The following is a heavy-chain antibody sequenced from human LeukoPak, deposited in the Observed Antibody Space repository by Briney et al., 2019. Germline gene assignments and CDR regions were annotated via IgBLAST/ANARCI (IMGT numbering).Heavy chain of an antibody. D-gene: IGHD3-16*01. CDR1: GYTFTGYY. CDR3: ATRRGSYLWGTDFDY. Sequence: ASVKVSCKASGYTFTGYYMHWVRQAPGQGLEWMVWINPNSGDTKYAQKFQGRVTMTRDTSISTAYMELSRLRSDDTAVYYCATRRGSYLWGTDFDYWGQGTLVTVSS. CDR2: INPNSGDT. V-gene: IGHV1-2*02. J-gene: IGHJ4*02.